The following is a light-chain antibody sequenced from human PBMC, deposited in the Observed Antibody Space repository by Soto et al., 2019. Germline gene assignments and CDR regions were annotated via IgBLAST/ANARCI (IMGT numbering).Light chain of an antibody. CDR2: GAS. CDR3: QQYNNWPLWT. Sequence: EIVMTQSPATLSVSPGERATLSCRASQSVSSNLAWYQQKPGQAPRLLIYGASTRATGIPARFSGSGSGTEFTLTISSLQSEDFAVYYVQQYNNWPLWTFGQGTKVEIK. CDR1: QSVSSN. V-gene: IGKV3-15*01. J-gene: IGKJ1*01.